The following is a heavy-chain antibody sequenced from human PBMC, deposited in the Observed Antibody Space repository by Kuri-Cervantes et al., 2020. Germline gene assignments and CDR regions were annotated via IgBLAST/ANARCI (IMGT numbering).Heavy chain of an antibody. V-gene: IGHV1-2*02. J-gene: IGHJ4*02. CDR2: INPNSGGT. D-gene: IGHD3-22*01. CDR1: GYIFTGYY. Sequence: ASVKVSCKASGYIFTGYYMHWVRQAPGQGLEWMGWINPNSGGTNYAQKFQGRVTMTRDTSISTAYMELSRLRSDDTAVYYCAREKRGYYDSSGYHPCDYWGQGTLVTVSS. CDR3: AREKRGYYDSSGYHPCDY.